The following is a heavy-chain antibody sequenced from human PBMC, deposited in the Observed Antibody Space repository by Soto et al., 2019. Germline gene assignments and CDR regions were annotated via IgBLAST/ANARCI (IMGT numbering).Heavy chain of an antibody. V-gene: IGHV3-23*01. Sequence: EVQLLESGGGLVQPGGSLRLSCGASGFPLSTYGMSWVRQAPGKGQEWVSSITGTGGDTYYADSVKGRFTSSSDNYNNMLSLPTRRLMVVHPAMYYCATIRRDWSGMDVWGQGNKLTVSS. D-gene: IGHD3-9*01. CDR3: ATIRRDWSGMDV. CDR2: ITGTGGDT. CDR1: GFPLSTYG. J-gene: IGHJ6*02.